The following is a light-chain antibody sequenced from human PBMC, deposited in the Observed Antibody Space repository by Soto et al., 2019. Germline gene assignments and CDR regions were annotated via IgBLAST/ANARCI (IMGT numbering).Light chain of an antibody. V-gene: IGKV1-5*03. J-gene: IGKJ1*01. CDR2: KAS. CDR3: QQYISYSST. Sequence: DIQMTQSPSTLSGSVGDRVTITCRASQTISSWLAWYQQKPGKAPKLLIYKASSLESGVPSRFSGSGSGTEFTLTISSLQPDDFATYYCQQYISYSSTFGQGTKVDI. CDR1: QTISSW.